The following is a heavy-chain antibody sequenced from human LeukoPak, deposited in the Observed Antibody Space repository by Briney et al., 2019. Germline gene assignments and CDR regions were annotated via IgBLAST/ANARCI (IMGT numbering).Heavy chain of an antibody. CDR3: ARGYYYDSSGYYTDN. D-gene: IGHD3-22*01. CDR1: GFTFSNYW. Sequence: PGGSLRLSCAASGFTFSNYWMSWVRQTPGKGLEWVANIKHDGSEKYYVYSVKGRFTISRDNAKNSLYLQMNSLRAEDTAVYYCARGYYYDSSGYYTDNWGQGTLVTVSS. CDR2: IKHDGSEK. J-gene: IGHJ4*02. V-gene: IGHV3-7*01.